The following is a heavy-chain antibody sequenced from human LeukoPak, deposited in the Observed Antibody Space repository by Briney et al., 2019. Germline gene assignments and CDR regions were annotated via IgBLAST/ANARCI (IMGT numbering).Heavy chain of an antibody. V-gene: IGHV1-69*10. CDR2: IIPMFGVA. CDR3: ARYYYDSSGYYYDNWYFDY. Sequence: SVKVSCKASGGTFSNYAISWVRQAPGQGLEWMGGIIPMFGVANYAQKFQGRVTITADKSTSIAYMELSSLRSEDTAVYYCARYYYDSSGYYYDNWYFDYWGQGTLVTVSS. CDR1: GGTFSNYA. J-gene: IGHJ4*02. D-gene: IGHD3-22*01.